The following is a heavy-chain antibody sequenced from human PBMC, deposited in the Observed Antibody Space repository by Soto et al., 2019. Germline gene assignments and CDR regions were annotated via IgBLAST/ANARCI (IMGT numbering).Heavy chain of an antibody. CDR1: GDSISNSYW. CDR2: IYHSGTT. Sequence: QVQLQESGPGLVKPSGTLSLTCAVSGDSISNSYWWSWVRQPPRKGLEWIGEIYHSGTTNYNSSLKSRVTMSVDKSKNQFSLKLTSVTAADTAVYYCARVLGGAYYSDYWGRGTLVTVSS. CDR3: ARVLGGAYYSDY. V-gene: IGHV4-4*02. J-gene: IGHJ4*02. D-gene: IGHD3-16*01.